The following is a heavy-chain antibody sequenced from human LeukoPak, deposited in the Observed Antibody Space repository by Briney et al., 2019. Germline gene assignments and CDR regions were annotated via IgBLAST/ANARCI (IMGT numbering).Heavy chain of an antibody. CDR1: GFTFSGYW. CDR2: IKQDGSEK. J-gene: IGHJ6*03. V-gene: IGHV3-7*04. CDR3: ARGGRPESNYSYMDV. D-gene: IGHD5-24*01. Sequence: GGSLRLSCVASGFTFSGYWMNWVRQAPGKGLEWVANIKQDGSEKYSVDSVKDHFTISRDNAESSLYLQMNSLRVDDTAVYYCARGGRPESNYSYMDVWGKGTTVTVSS.